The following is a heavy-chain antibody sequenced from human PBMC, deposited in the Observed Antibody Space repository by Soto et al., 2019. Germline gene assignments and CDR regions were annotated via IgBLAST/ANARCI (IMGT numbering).Heavy chain of an antibody. CDR3: ARDREDSGSYPNWFDP. CDR2: IYHSGST. V-gene: IGHV4-30-2*01. J-gene: IGHJ5*02. Sequence: SETLSLTCAVSGGSISSGGYSWSWIRQPPGKGLEWIGYIYHSGSTYYNPSLKSRVTISVDRSKNQFSLKLSSVTAADTAVYYCARDREDSGSYPNWFDPWGQGTLVTVSS. CDR1: GGSISSGGYS. D-gene: IGHD1-26*01.